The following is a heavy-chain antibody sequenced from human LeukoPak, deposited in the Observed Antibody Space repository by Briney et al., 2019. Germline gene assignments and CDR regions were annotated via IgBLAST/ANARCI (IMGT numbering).Heavy chain of an antibody. CDR1: GFTFSSFA. D-gene: IGHD6-19*01. CDR2: LSGSGGDT. J-gene: IGHJ4*02. CDR3: AKSRSHSSAWYGSDFDH. V-gene: IGHV3-23*01. Sequence: GGSLRLSCAASGFTFSSFAMSWVGQAPGKGLEWVSGLSGSGGDTYYADSVKGRFTISRDNSNNTLYLQMNSLRAEDTALYYCAKSRSHSSAWYGSDFDHWGQGTLVTVSS.